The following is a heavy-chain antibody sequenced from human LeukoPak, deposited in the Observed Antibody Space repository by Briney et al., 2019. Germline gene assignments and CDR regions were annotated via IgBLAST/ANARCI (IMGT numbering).Heavy chain of an antibody. V-gene: IGHV4-59*01. CDR1: AGSMTIFY. CDR2: IFYTGST. Sequence: WETQSLTSSVSAGSMTIFYWSWIRQPPGKGLGWIGYIFYTGSTNYNPSLKSRVTISLDKSKNQFFLKLSSVTAADTAMYYCARRTSNGWPSENAFDIWGQGTMVTVSS. CDR3: ARRTSNGWPSENAFDI. J-gene: IGHJ3*02. D-gene: IGHD6-19*01.